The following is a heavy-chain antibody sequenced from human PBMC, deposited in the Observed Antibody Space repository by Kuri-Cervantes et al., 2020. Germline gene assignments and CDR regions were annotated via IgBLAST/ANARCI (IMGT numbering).Heavy chain of an antibody. CDR2: ISSSSGYI. D-gene: IGHD4-17*01. J-gene: IGHJ5*02. Sequence: GESLKISCAASGFTFSSYSMNWVRQAPGKGLEWVSSISSSSGYIYYADSVKGRFTISRDNSKNTLYLQMNSLRAEDTAVYYCAKARDYGDYLNSFDPWGQGTLVTVSS. V-gene: IGHV3-21*04. CDR3: AKARDYGDYLNSFDP. CDR1: GFTFSSYS.